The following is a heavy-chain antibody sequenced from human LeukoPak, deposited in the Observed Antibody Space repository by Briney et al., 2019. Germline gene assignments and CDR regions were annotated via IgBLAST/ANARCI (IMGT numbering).Heavy chain of an antibody. CDR3: ARDLSAPYYYYYMDV. Sequence: PSETLSLTCTVSGGSISSYYWSWIRQPPGKGLERIGYIYYSGSTNYNPSLKSRVTISVDTSKNQFSLKLSSVTAADTAVYYCARDLSAPYYYYYMDVWGKGTTVTVSS. CDR1: GGSISSYY. CDR2: IYYSGST. J-gene: IGHJ6*03. V-gene: IGHV4-59*01.